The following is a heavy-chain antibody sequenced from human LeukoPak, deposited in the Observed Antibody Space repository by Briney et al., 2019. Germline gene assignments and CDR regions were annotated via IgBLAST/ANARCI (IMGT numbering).Heavy chain of an antibody. Sequence: SGTLSLTCAVSGGSISSSNWWSWVRQPPGKGLEWIGEIYHSGSTNYNPSLKSRVTISVDKSKNQFSLKLSSVTAADTAVYYCARRYSSSWYKWFDPWGQGTLVTVSS. CDR2: IYHSGST. CDR1: GGSISSSNW. D-gene: IGHD6-13*01. J-gene: IGHJ5*02. V-gene: IGHV4-4*02. CDR3: ARRYSSSWYKWFDP.